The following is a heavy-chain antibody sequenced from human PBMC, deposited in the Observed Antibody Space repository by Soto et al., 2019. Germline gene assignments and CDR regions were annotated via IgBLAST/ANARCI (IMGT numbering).Heavy chain of an antibody. CDR3: ARPGRDLWSGRYYFDF. V-gene: IGHV3-30*03. J-gene: IGHJ4*02. CDR2: IAYDGSII. CDR1: GFAFSSYG. Sequence: RLSCAASGFAFSSYGMHLVRQAPGKGLEWVAVIAYDGSIIYYADSVKGRFTISRDNSKNTLYLQMNSLRAEDTAVYYCARPGRDLWSGRYYFDFWGQGTLVTVSS. D-gene: IGHD3-3*01.